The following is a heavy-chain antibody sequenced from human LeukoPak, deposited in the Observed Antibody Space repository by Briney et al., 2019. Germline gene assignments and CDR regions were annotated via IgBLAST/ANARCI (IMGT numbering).Heavy chain of an antibody. CDR1: GSTFSSYA. Sequence: GRSLRLSCAASGSTFSSYAIHWVRQAPGKGLEWVAVISYDGSNKYYADSVKGRFTISRDNSKNTLYLQMNSLRAEDTAVYYCVYGDDDYWGQGTLVTVSS. J-gene: IGHJ4*02. D-gene: IGHD4-17*01. CDR3: VYGDDDY. V-gene: IGHV3-30*04. CDR2: ISYDGSNK.